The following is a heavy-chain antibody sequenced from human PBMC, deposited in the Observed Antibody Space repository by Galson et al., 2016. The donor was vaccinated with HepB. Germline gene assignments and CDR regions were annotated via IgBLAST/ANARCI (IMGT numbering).Heavy chain of an antibody. CDR2: IYYSGST. D-gene: IGHD1-26*01. CDR1: GGSISSSSYY. CDR3: ASYRLSGSYYRAGGNFDY. J-gene: IGHJ4*02. Sequence: ETLSLTCTVSGGSISSSSYYWGWIRQPPGKGLEWIGSIYYSGSTYYNPSLKSRVTISVDTSKNQFSLKLSSVTAADTAVYYCASYRLSGSYYRAGGNFDYWGQGTLVAVSS. V-gene: IGHV4-39*01.